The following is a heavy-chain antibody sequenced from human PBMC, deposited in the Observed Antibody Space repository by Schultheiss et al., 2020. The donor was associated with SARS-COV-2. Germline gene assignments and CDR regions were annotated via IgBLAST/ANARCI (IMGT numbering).Heavy chain of an antibody. J-gene: IGHJ4*02. D-gene: IGHD3-3*01. CDR1: GFTVSSNY. Sequence: GESLKISCAASGFTVSSNYMSWVRQAPGKGLEWVSAISGSGGSTYYADSMKGRFTISRDNAKNSLYLQMNSLRAEDTAVYYCAREGYDFWTRRPYYFDYWGQGTLVTVSS. CDR3: AREGYDFWTRRPYYFDY. V-gene: IGHV3-21*01. CDR2: ISGSGGST.